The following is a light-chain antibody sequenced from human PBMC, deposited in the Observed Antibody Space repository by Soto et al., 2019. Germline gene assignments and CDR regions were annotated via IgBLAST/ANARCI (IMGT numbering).Light chain of an antibody. V-gene: IGKV1-39*01. CDR2: AAS. CDR1: QSISSY. J-gene: IGKJ1*01. Sequence: DIQMTQSPASLSASVGDRVTITCRASQSISSYLNWYQQKPGKAPKLLIYAASSLQSGVPSRFSGSGSGTEFTLTINSLQPDDFATYYCQHYNSYWTFGQGTKVDNK. CDR3: QHYNSYWT.